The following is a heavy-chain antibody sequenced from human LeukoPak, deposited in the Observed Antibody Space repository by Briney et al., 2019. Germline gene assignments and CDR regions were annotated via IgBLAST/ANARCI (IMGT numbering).Heavy chain of an antibody. D-gene: IGHD2-2*01. V-gene: IGHV4-59*08. CDR1: GGSISSYY. J-gene: IGHJ6*02. Sequence: SETLSLTCTVSGGSISSYYWSWIRQPPGKGLEWIGYIYYSGSTNYNPPLKSRVTISVDTSKNQFSLKLSSVTAADTAVYYCASTSVQGNGYYYYGMDVWGQGTTVTVSS. CDR3: ASTSVQGNGYYYYGMDV. CDR2: IYYSGST.